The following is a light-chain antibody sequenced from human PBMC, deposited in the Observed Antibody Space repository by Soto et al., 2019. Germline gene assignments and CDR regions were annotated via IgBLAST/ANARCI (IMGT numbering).Light chain of an antibody. Sequence: EIVLTQSPGTLSLSPGERATLSCRASESISSSFLAWVQQKRGQAPRLLIFGASSRATGIPDRFSGSGSGTDFTLTISRLEPEDFAVYYCQHYGSSPFTFGPGTKVDI. CDR2: GAS. CDR3: QHYGSSPFT. CDR1: ESISSSF. J-gene: IGKJ3*01. V-gene: IGKV3-20*01.